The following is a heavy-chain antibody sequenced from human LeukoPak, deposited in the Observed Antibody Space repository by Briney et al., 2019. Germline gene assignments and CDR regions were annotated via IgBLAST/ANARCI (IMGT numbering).Heavy chain of an antibody. J-gene: IGHJ3*02. CDR1: GSSFSSGGYY. V-gene: IGHV4-30-2*01. CDR2: IYHSGGT. D-gene: IGHD6-13*01. Sequence: PSETLSLTCTVSGSSFSSGGYYWSWIRQPPGKGLEWIGYIYHSGGTYYNPSLKSRVTISVDRSKNQFSLKLSSVTAADTAVYYCARDLGSSWSTGAFDIWGQGTMVTVSS. CDR3: ARDLGSSWSTGAFDI.